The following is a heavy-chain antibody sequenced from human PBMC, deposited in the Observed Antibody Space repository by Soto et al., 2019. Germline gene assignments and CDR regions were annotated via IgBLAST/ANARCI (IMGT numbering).Heavy chain of an antibody. V-gene: IGHV5-51*01. CDR1: GDSFTRYW. CDR2: IYPGDSDT. CDR3: ARQQSLPAAIAFYYGMDV. D-gene: IGHD2-2*01. J-gene: IGHJ6*02. Sequence: RESLTISCTSSGDSFTRYWIGWVRQMPGKGLEWMGIIYPGDSDTRYSPSFQGQVTISADKSISTAYLQWSSLKASDTAMYYCARQQSLPAAIAFYYGMDVWGQGTTVTVSS.